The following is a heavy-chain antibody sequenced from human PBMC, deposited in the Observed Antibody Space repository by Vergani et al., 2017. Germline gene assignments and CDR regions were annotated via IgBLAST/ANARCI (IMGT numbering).Heavy chain of an antibody. Sequence: VQLLESGGGLVQPGGSLRLSCAASGFTFSSYAMSWIRQPPGKGLEWIGEINHSGSTNYNPSLKSRVTISVDTSKNQFSLKLSSVTAADTAVYYCARGKRAGYCFDYWGQGTLVTVSS. CDR2: INHSGST. V-gene: IGHV4-34*01. J-gene: IGHJ4*02. CDR3: ARGKRAGYCFDY. CDR1: GFTFSSYA. D-gene: IGHD3-9*01.